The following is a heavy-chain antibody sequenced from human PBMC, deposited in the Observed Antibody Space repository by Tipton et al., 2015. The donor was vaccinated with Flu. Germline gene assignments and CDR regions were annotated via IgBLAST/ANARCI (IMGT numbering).Heavy chain of an antibody. CDR2: IYTSGTT. D-gene: IGHD3-10*01. Sequence: TLSLTCSVSGGSMGSYYWSWIRQPAGKGLEWIGRIYTSGTTTYNPSLKSRVTMSIDTSKNQFSLKLSSVTAADTAVYYCARASGSGTYVIFDYWGQGTLVTVSS. J-gene: IGHJ4*02. V-gene: IGHV4-4*07. CDR3: ARASGSGTYVIFDY. CDR1: GGSMGSYY.